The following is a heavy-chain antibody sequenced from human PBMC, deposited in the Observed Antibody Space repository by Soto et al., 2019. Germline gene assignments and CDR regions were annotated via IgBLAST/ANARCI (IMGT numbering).Heavy chain of an antibody. CDR3: ARAISGYVT. CDR2: INAGNGDT. CDR1: GITYNTYA. J-gene: IGHJ1*01. D-gene: IGHD5-12*01. V-gene: IGHV1-3*01. Sequence: ASVKVSCKASGITYNTYAIHWVRQAPGQEHEKMGRINAGNGDTLYSQNFQGRVTLTRYTSASTVYMDLGSLKSEDTGVYYCARAISGYVTWGQ.